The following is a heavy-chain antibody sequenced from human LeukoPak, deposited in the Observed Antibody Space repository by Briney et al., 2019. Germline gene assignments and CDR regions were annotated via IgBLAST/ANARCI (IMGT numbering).Heavy chain of an antibody. CDR2: IYYSGST. V-gene: IGHV4-39*07. CDR1: GGSISSSSYY. CDR3: ARDQASSRIVVVPAARFDY. J-gene: IGHJ4*02. Sequence: PSETLSLTCTVSGGSISSSSYYWGWIRQPPGKGLEWIGSIYYSGSTYYNPSLKSRVTTSVDTSKNQFSLKLSSVTAADTAVYYCARDQASSRIVVVPAARFDYWGQGTLVTVSS. D-gene: IGHD2-2*01.